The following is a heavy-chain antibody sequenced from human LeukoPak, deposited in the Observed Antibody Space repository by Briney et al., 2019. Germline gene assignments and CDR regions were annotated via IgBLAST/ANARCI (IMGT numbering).Heavy chain of an antibody. CDR2: IKKDGSGI. CDR3: AGGGSMEV. Sequence: PGGSLRLSCAVSGFPFRNSWMYWVRQAPGKGLEGVANIKKDGSGISYVDSVKGRFIISRDNARNSLYLQMNSLRVEDTAVYFCAGGGSMEVWGKGTAVTVSS. V-gene: IGHV3-7*03. J-gene: IGHJ6*04. CDR1: GFPFRNSW.